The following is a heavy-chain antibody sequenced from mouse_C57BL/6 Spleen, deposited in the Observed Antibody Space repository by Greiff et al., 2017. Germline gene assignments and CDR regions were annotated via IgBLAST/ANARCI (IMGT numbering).Heavy chain of an antibody. D-gene: IGHD2-4*01. J-gene: IGHJ3*01. V-gene: IGHV1-5*01. Sequence: EVQLQQSGTVLARPGASVKMSCKTSGYTFTSYWMHWVKQRPGQGLEWIGAIYPGNSDTSYNQKFKGKAKLTAVTSASTAYMELSSLTNEDSAVYYCTRGDYDYRAWFAYWGQGTLVTVSA. CDR1: GYTFTSYW. CDR2: IYPGNSDT. CDR3: TRGDYDYRAWFAY.